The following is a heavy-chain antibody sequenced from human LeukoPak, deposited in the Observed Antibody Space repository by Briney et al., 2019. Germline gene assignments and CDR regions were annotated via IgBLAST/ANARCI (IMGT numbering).Heavy chain of an antibody. Sequence: GGSLRLSCAASGFTFSSYSMNWVRQAPVKGLEWVSYISSSSSTIYYADSVKGRFTISRDNAKNSLYLQMNSLRDEDTAVYYCARVAYSYGVYYFDYWGQGTLVTVSS. CDR3: ARVAYSYGVYYFDY. V-gene: IGHV3-48*02. CDR1: GFTFSSYS. J-gene: IGHJ4*02. D-gene: IGHD5-18*01. CDR2: ISSSSSTI.